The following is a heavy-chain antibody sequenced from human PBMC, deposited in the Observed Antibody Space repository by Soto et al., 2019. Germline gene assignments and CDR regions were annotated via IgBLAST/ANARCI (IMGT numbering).Heavy chain of an antibody. D-gene: IGHD5-12*01. V-gene: IGHV1-2*04. CDR3: ARESGGATATLDYYYFYMDV. CDR1: GDTFTDYY. Sequence: QVQLVQSGAEVKKPGASVIVSCRSSGDTFTDYYMHWVRQAPGQGLEWMGWINPNSGVTKYAQKFQGWVTMTRDTSIRTVYMQLSRLRSDDTAVYYCARESGGATATLDYYYFYMDVWGTGTTVTVSS. J-gene: IGHJ6*03. CDR2: INPNSGVT.